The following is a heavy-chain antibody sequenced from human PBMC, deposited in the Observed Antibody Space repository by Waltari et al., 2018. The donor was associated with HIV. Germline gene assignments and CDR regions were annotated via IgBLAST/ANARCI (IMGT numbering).Heavy chain of an antibody. CDR1: GLPFSRYW. D-gene: IGHD1-26*01. V-gene: IGHV3-7*01. Sequence: EGQLVESGGGLVQPGGSLRLSCAASGLPFSRYWMSWVRQAPGKGLEWVANIKQDGSEKYYVDSVKGRFTISRDNAKNSLYLQMNSLRAEDTAVYFCARRRGSYCLDYWGQGTLVTVSS. J-gene: IGHJ4*02. CDR3: ARRRGSYCLDY. CDR2: IKQDGSEK.